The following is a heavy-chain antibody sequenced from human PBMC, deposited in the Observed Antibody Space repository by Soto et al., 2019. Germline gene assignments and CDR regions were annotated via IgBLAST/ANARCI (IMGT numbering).Heavy chain of an antibody. CDR1: GFTFDDYA. Sequence: SLRLSCAASGFTFDDYAMHWVRQAPGKGLEWVSGISWNSGSIGYADSVKGRFSISRDNAKNSLHLQMNSLRAEDTALYYCAKDYCSGGSCYGANWFDPWGQGTLVTVSS. J-gene: IGHJ5*02. CDR2: ISWNSGSI. CDR3: AKDYCSGGSCYGANWFDP. V-gene: IGHV3-9*01. D-gene: IGHD2-15*01.